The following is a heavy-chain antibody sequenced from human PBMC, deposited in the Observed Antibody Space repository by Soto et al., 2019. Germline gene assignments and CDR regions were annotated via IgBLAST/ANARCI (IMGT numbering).Heavy chain of an antibody. Sequence: QVQLQQWGAGLLKPSETLSLTCAVYGGSFSGYYWTWIRQPPGTGLVWMGEINHSGSTNYNPSLKXXVTISVDTSKNQFSLKLASVTAADTAVYYRARDKITGLFGYWGQGTLVTVSS. J-gene: IGHJ4*02. CDR2: INHSGST. D-gene: IGHD2-8*02. CDR3: ARDKITGLFGY. V-gene: IGHV4-34*01. CDR1: GGSFSGYY.